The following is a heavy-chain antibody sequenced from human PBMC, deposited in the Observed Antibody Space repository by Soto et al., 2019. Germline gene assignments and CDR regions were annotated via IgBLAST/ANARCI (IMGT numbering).Heavy chain of an antibody. CDR3: ARGVYSFDY. D-gene: IGHD6-6*01. CDR1: GFTFSSHW. J-gene: IGHJ4*02. CDR2: MKEDGSEI. Sequence: EVQLVESGGGLVQPGGSLRLSCAASGFTFSSHWMTWVRQAPGKGLEWVAYMKEDGSEIYYVDSVKGRFTISRDNANKSQYLQMNSLRVEDTAVYYCARGVYSFDYWGQGTLVTVSS. V-gene: IGHV3-7*04.